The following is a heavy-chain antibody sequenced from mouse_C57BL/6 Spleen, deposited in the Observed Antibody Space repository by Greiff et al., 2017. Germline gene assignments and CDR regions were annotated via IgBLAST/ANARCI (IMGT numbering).Heavy chain of an antibody. Sequence: EVQVVESGGDLVKPGGSLKLSCAASGFTFSSYGMSWVRQTPDKRLEWVATISSGGSYTYYPDSVKGRFTISRDNAKNTLYLQMSSLKSEDTAMYYCARHTGTGDYFDYWGQGTTLTGSS. D-gene: IGHD4-1*01. CDR1: GFTFSSYG. CDR2: ISSGGSYT. V-gene: IGHV5-6*01. CDR3: ARHTGTGDYFDY. J-gene: IGHJ2*01.